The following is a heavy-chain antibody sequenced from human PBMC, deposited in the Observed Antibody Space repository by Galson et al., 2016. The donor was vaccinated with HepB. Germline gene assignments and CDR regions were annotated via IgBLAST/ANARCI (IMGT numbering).Heavy chain of an antibody. CDR3: AKDRRYYDSSGYFWEGYYYDGMDV. V-gene: IGHV3-30*18. D-gene: IGHD3-22*01. J-gene: IGHJ6*02. CDR2: ISYDGSDT. CDR1: GFRFSNYG. Sequence: SLRLSCAASGFRFSNYGMHWVRPAPGNGLGWVAVISYDGSDTYYADSVKGRFTITSDNSKNTLKLQMNSLRAADAAVYYGAKDRRYYDSSGYFWEGYYYDGMDVWGQGTTVTVSS.